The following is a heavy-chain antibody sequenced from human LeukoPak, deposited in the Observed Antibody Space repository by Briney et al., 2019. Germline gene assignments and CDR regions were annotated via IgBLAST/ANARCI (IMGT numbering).Heavy chain of an antibody. J-gene: IGHJ5*02. Sequence: ASVKVSCTVSGYTLTELSMHWVRQAPGKGLEWMGGFDPEDGETIYAQKFQGRVTMTEDTSTDTAYMELSSLRSEDTAVYYCATDRGIAVTTRWFDPWGQGTLVTVSS. CDR3: ATDRGIAVTTRWFDP. CDR2: FDPEDGET. CDR1: GYTLTELS. D-gene: IGHD4-17*01. V-gene: IGHV1-24*01.